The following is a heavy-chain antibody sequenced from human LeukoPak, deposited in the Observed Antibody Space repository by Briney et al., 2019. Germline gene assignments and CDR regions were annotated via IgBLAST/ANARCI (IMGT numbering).Heavy chain of an antibody. CDR3: AKAPYYYDSSGYYYLYYYYMDV. Sequence: GGSLRLSCAASGFTFSSYAMSWVRQAPGKGLEWVSAISGSGGSTYYADSVKGRFTISRDNSKNTLYLQMNSLRAEDTAVYYCAKAPYYYDSSGYYYLYYYYMDVWGKGTTVTVSS. CDR2: ISGSGGST. V-gene: IGHV3-23*01. J-gene: IGHJ6*03. CDR1: GFTFSSYA. D-gene: IGHD3-22*01.